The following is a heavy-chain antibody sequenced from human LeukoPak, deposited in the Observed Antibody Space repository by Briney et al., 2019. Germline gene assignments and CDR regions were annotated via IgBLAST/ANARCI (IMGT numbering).Heavy chain of an antibody. V-gene: IGHV3-30-3*01. D-gene: IGHD2-2*01. CDR3: ARVFGSSCYDY. J-gene: IGHJ4*02. Sequence: PGGSLRLSCAASGFTFSSYAMHWVRQAPGKGLEWVAVISYDGSNKYYADSVKGRFTTSRDNSKNTLYLQMNSLRAEDTAVYYCARVFGSSCYDYWGQGTLVTVSS. CDR2: ISYDGSNK. CDR1: GFTFSSYA.